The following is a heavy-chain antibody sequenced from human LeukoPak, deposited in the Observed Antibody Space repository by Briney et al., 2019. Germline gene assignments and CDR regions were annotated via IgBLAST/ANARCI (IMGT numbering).Heavy chain of an antibody. D-gene: IGHD3-22*01. CDR2: MNPNSGQT. CDR1: GNTFTSYD. V-gene: IGHV1-8*01. J-gene: IGHJ4*02. CDR3: ATGREDYDSGDFPVLGY. Sequence: ASVKVSCKTSGNTFTSYDINWVRQATGLGLEWMGWMNPNSGQTAYAQKLQGRVTMTRNTSISTAYLELSSLSSEDTAVYYCATGREDYDSGDFPVLGYWGQGTLVTVSS.